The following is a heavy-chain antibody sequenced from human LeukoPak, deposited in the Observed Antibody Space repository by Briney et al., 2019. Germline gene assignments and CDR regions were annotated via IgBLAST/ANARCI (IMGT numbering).Heavy chain of an antibody. J-gene: IGHJ4*02. D-gene: IGHD4-17*01. CDR2: ISYDGSNK. CDR1: GFTFGSYG. CDR3: AKDRFIYGDEPYFDY. V-gene: IGHV3-30*18. Sequence: GGSLRLSCAASGFTFGSYGMHWVRQAPGKGLEWVAVISYDGSNKYYADSVKGRFTISRDNSKNTLYLQMNSLRAEDTAVYYCAKDRFIYGDEPYFDYWGQGTLVTVSS.